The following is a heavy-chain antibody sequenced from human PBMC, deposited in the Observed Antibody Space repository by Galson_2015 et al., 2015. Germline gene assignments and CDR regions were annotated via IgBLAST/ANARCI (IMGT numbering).Heavy chain of an antibody. Sequence: SLRLSCAASGSAFSSYTMSWVRQSPGKGLEWVSSISGSSSHIYYADSAKGRFIISRDNARNSLSLQMNSLRAEDTAVYYCARQLEIGSVSTCDCGQGTLVTVSS. CDR2: ISGSSSHI. CDR3: ARQLEIGSVSTCD. D-gene: IGHD1-1*01. V-gene: IGHV3-21*01. CDR1: GSAFSSYT. J-gene: IGHJ4*02.